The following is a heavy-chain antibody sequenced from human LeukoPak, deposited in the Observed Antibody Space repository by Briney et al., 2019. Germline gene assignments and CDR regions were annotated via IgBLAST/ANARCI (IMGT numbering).Heavy chain of an antibody. CDR1: GYTFTSYG. J-gene: IGHJ4*02. CDR3: ARDKSRLGGPDYFDY. D-gene: IGHD3-16*01. Sequence: VASVRVSCKASGYTFTSYGISGVRQAPGQGLEWMGWISAYNGNTNYAQKLQGRVTMTTDTSTSTAYMELRSLRSDDTAVYYCARDKSRLGGPDYFDYWGQGTLVTVSS. V-gene: IGHV1-18*01. CDR2: ISAYNGNT.